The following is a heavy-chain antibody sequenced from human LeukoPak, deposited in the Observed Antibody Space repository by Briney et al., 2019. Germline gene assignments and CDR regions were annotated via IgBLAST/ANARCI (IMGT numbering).Heavy chain of an antibody. Sequence: GSLRLSCAASGFTFSSYDMHWVRRATGKGLEWVSAIGTAGDPYYPGSVKGRFTISRENAKNSLYLQMNSLRAGDTAVYYCARGVTYGSGSYVFDYWGQGTLVTVSS. CDR1: GFTFSSYD. CDR2: IGTAGDP. CDR3: ARGVTYGSGSYVFDY. V-gene: IGHV3-13*05. J-gene: IGHJ4*02. D-gene: IGHD3-10*01.